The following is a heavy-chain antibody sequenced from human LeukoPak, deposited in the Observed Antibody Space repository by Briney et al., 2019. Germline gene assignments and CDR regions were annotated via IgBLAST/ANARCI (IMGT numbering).Heavy chain of an antibody. CDR1: GFTFSSYS. CDR2: ISGSGGST. J-gene: IGHJ6*03. CDR3: ARRGYDFWSGYYTRDYYYYMDV. D-gene: IGHD3-3*01. V-gene: IGHV3-23*01. Sequence: PGGSLRLSCAASGFTFSSYSMNWVRQAPGKGLEWVSAISGSGGSTYYADSVKGRFTISRDNAKNTLYLQMNSLRAEDTAVYYCARRGYDFWSGYYTRDYYYYMDVWGKGTTVTVSS.